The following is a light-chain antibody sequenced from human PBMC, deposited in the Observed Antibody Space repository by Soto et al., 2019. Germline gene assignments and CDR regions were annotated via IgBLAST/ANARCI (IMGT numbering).Light chain of an antibody. CDR3: KSYAGSNTYV. CDR1: SSDVGGYNY. Sequence: QSALTQPPSASGSPGQSVTILCTGTSSDVGGYNYVSWYQHHPGKAPRLIIYEVVQRPSGVPDRFSGSKSGNTASLTVSGLQAADEADYFCKSYAGSNTYVFGSGTKVTVL. J-gene: IGLJ1*01. V-gene: IGLV2-8*01. CDR2: EVV.